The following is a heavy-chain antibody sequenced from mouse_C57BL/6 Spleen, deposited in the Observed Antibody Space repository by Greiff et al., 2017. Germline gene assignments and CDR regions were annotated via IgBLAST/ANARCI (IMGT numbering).Heavy chain of an antibody. CDR1: GFTFSDYG. CDR2: ISSGSSTI. V-gene: IGHV5-17*01. Sequence: EVKVEESGGGLVKPGGSLKLSCAASGFTFSDYGMHWVRQAPEKGLEWVAYISSGSSTIYYADTVKGRFTISRDNAKNTLFLQMTSLRSEDTAMYYCAREGVVTRFYAMDYWGQGTSVTVSS. D-gene: IGHD1-1*01. J-gene: IGHJ4*01. CDR3: AREGVVTRFYAMDY.